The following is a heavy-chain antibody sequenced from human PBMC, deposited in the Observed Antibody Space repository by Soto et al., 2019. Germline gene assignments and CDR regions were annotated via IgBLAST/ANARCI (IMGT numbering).Heavy chain of an antibody. D-gene: IGHD3-3*01. Sequence: GASVKVSCKASGGTFSSYAISWVRQAPGQGLEGMGGIIPIFGTANYAQKFQGRVTITADESTSTAYMELSSPRSEDTAVYYCARDYDFWSGSYGGMDVWGQGTTVTVSS. J-gene: IGHJ6*02. CDR3: ARDYDFWSGSYGGMDV. CDR1: GGTFSSYA. V-gene: IGHV1-69*13. CDR2: IIPIFGTA.